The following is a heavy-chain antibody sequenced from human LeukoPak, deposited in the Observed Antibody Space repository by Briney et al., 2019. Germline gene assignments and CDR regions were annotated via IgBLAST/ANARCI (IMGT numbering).Heavy chain of an antibody. CDR1: GFTFSSYW. J-gene: IGHJ4*02. CDR2: IKQDGSEK. D-gene: IGHD3-22*01. V-gene: IGHV3-7*01. Sequence: GGSLRLSCAASGFTFSSYWMSWVRQAPGKGLEWVANIKQDGSEKYYVDSVKGRFTISRDNAKNSLYLQMNSLRAEDTAVYYCARESSWDSSGYSPQLDYWGQGTLVTVSS. CDR3: ARESSWDSSGYSPQLDY.